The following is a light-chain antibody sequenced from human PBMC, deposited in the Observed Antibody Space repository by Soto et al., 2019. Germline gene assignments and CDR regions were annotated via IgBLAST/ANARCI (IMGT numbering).Light chain of an antibody. V-gene: IGKV1-5*01. CDR2: DVF. CDR1: QSITYW. J-gene: IGKJ2*02. Sequence: DIQMTQSPSSLSASVGDRVTITCRASQSITYWLAWYQQKPGRAPKLLIYDVFNLQSGVPSRFSGSGSGTEFTLTINSLQPDDSATYYCQQYHSFSCTFGQGTKVDIK. CDR3: QQYHSFSCT.